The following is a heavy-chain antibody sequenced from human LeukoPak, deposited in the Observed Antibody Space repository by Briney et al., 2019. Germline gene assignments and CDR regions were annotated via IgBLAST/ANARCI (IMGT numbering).Heavy chain of an antibody. CDR2: IRSKANSYAT. CDR1: GFTFSGSA. Sequence: PEGSLRLSCAASGFTFSGSAMHWVRQASGKGLEWVGRIRSKANSYATAYAASVKGRFTISRDDSKNTAYLQMNSLKTEDTAVYYCTRLGITGTKVYWGRGTLVTVSS. D-gene: IGHD1/OR15-1a*01. CDR3: TRLGITGTKVY. J-gene: IGHJ4*02. V-gene: IGHV3-73*01.